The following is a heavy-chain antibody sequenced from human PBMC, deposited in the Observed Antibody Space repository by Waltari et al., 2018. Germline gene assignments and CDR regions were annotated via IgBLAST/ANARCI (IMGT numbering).Heavy chain of an antibody. V-gene: IGHV5-51*01. J-gene: IGHJ4*02. Sequence: EEQLVQSGAELRKPGESLKISCKGSGFIFTDYWIGWVRQMPGKSLEWMGVIYPDDSDTRYSPSFQGQVTISVDKSISTAYLQWRSLKASDSAIYYCARASRDEPFDSWGQGTLVTVSS. CDR3: ARASRDEPFDS. CDR2: IYPDDSDT. CDR1: GFIFTDYW.